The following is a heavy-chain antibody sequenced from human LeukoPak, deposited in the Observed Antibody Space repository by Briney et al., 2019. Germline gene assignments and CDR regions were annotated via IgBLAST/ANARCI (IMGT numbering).Heavy chain of an antibody. D-gene: IGHD5-24*01. Sequence: GGSLILYCRATGFNFDDYAMRWVGQATGPVLEWVSGINWKTGNGIYADSVKGRFTISRDNAKNSLYLQMSSLRAEDTALYYCTRRAARWQFDLWGRGTLLTVSS. J-gene: IGHJ2*01. V-gene: IGHV3-9*01. CDR1: GFNFDDYA. CDR2: INWKTGNG. CDR3: TRRAARWQFDL.